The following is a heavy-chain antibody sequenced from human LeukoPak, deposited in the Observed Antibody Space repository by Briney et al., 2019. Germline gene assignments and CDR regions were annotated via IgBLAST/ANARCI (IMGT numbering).Heavy chain of an antibody. V-gene: IGHV3-23*01. CDR3: ASLGNCGGDCYSGGFDY. J-gene: IGHJ4*02. Sequence: GGSLRLSCAASGFTFSNYAMSWVRQAPGKGLEWVSGISLSGGSTYYADSVKGRFAISRDNSKNTLYLQMNSLRAEDTAVYYCASLGNCGGDCYSGGFDYWGQGTLVTVSS. CDR2: ISLSGGST. D-gene: IGHD2-21*02. CDR1: GFTFSNYA.